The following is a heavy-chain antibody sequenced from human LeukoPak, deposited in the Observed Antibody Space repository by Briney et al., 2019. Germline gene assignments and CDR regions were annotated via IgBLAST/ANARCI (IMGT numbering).Heavy chain of an antibody. CDR1: GFTVISNY. CDR2: IYPGGST. Sequence: GGSMRLSCEASGFTVISNYMSWVRQAPGKGLEWVSVIYPGGSTSYADSVKGRFTISRDISRNTLFLQMSSLRAEDTAVYYCARDRDGSGTYPAYFDYWGQGTLVTVSS. D-gene: IGHD3-10*01. CDR3: ARDRDGSGTYPAYFDY. V-gene: IGHV3-66*02. J-gene: IGHJ4*02.